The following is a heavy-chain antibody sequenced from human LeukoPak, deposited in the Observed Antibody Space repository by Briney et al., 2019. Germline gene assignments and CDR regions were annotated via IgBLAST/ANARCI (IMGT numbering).Heavy chain of an antibody. CDR2: IYYSGST. V-gene: IGHV4-30-4*08. CDR3: ARLTYYYDSSGYYPLLDY. J-gene: IGHJ4*02. CDR1: GVSISSGDYY. Sequence: SETLSLTCTVSGVSISSGDYYWSWIRQPPGKGLEWIGYIYYSGSTYYNPSLKSRVTISVDTSKNQFSLKLSSVTAADTAVYYWARLTYYYDSSGYYPLLDYWGQGTLVTVSS. D-gene: IGHD3-22*01.